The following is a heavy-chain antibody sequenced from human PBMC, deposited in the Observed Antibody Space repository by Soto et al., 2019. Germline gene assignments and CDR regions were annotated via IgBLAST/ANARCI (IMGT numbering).Heavy chain of an antibody. V-gene: IGHV4-31*03. CDR1: GASISSGDYY. CDR3: ARESRFLEWLSLNWFDP. CDR2: IYYGGST. J-gene: IGHJ5*02. Sequence: PSETLSLTCTVSGASISSGDYYWSWIRQHPGKGLEWIGHIYYGGSTYYNPSLKSRVTISVDTSKNQFSPKLSSVTAADTAVYYCARESRFLEWLSLNWFDPWGQGTLVTVSS. D-gene: IGHD3-3*01.